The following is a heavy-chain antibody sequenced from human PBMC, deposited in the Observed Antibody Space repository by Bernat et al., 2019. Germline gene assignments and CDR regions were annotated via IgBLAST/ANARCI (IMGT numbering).Heavy chain of an antibody. Sequence: QVQLVESGGGVVQPGRSLRLSCAASGFTFSSYAMHWVRQAPGKGLEWVAVISYDGSNKYYADSVKGRFTISRDNSKNTLYLQMNSLRAEDTAVYYCARGGDSYGQLNWFDPWGQGTLVTVSS. D-gene: IGHD5-18*01. V-gene: IGHV3-30-3*01. CDR2: ISYDGSNK. J-gene: IGHJ5*02. CDR3: ARGGDSYGQLNWFDP. CDR1: GFTFSSYA.